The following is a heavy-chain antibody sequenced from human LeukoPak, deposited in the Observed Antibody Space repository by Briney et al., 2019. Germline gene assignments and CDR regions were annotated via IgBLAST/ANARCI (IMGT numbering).Heavy chain of an antibody. J-gene: IGHJ4*02. CDR3: HMYYYDSSGYYFVY. D-gene: IGHD3-22*01. Sequence: SETLSLTCTVSSGPISSYHWSWIRQPAGKGLEWIGRIHTSGSTNYNPSLKSRVTMPLDTSKNQFSLKLSSVTAADTAVYYCHMYYYDSSGYYFVYWGQGTLVTVSS. CDR1: SGPISSYH. CDR2: IHTSGST. V-gene: IGHV4-4*07.